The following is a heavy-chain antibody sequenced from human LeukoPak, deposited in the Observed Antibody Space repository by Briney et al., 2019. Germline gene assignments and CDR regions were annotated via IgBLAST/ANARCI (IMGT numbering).Heavy chain of an antibody. Sequence: GGSLRLSCAASGFTFSRYSMNWVRQAPGKGLEWVASISSTSTFIYSADSVKGRFTISRDTATNSLFLQMNSLRAEDTAIYYCARDYFDSSDYPQTYYYYYMDVWGKGTTVTVSS. CDR1: GFTFSRYS. V-gene: IGHV3-21*01. CDR2: ISSTSTFI. CDR3: ARDYFDSSDYPQTYYYYYMDV. D-gene: IGHD3-22*01. J-gene: IGHJ6*03.